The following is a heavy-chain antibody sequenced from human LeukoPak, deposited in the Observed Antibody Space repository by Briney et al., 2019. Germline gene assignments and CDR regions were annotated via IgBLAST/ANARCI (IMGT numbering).Heavy chain of an antibody. D-gene: IGHD3-10*01. V-gene: IGHV4-4*07. Sequence: PSETLSLICTVSGGSISSYYWSWIRQPAGKGLEWIGRIYTSGSTNYNPSLKSRVTISVDTSKNQFSLKLSSVTAADTAVYYCARPNWAHYGSGSYLLWGQGTLVTVSS. CDR3: ARPNWAHYGSGSYLL. J-gene: IGHJ4*02. CDR1: GGSISSYY. CDR2: IYTSGST.